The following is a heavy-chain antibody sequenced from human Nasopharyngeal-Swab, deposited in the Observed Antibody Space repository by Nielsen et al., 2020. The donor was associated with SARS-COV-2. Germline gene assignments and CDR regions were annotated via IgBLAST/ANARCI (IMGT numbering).Heavy chain of an antibody. CDR3: AKSKGYYGDYYFDY. D-gene: IGHD4-17*01. Sequence: GESLKISCAASGFTFSSYAMSWVRQAPGKGLEWVSAISGSGGSTYYADSVKGRFTISRDNSKNTLYLQMNSLRAEDTAVYYCAKSKGYYGDYYFDYRGQGTLVTVSS. CDR1: GFTFSSYA. J-gene: IGHJ4*02. V-gene: IGHV3-23*01. CDR2: ISGSGGST.